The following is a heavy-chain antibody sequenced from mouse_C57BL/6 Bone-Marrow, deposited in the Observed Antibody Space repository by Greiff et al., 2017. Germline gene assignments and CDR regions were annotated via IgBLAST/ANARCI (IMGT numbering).Heavy chain of an antibody. CDR3: ARSYYGSSSYWYFDV. J-gene: IGHJ1*03. Sequence: VQLQQPGAELVKPGASVKLSCKASGYTFTSYWMHWVKQRTGQGLEWIGMIPPNSGSTNYNEKFKSKATLTVDKSSSTAYMQLSSLTSEDSAVYCCARSYYGSSSYWYFDVWGTGTTVTVSS. CDR2: IPPNSGST. V-gene: IGHV1-64*01. D-gene: IGHD1-1*01. CDR1: GYTFTSYW.